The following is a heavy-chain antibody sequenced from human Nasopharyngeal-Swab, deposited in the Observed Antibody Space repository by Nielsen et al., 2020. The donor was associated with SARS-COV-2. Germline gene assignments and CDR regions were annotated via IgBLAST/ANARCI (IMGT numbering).Heavy chain of an antibody. V-gene: IGHV3-48*02. CDR1: GFTFSSYS. CDR3: ARGTDASSLRYDFWSDYDYNGMDV. D-gene: IGHD3-3*01. CDR2: ISSTRSTI. J-gene: IGHJ6*02. Sequence: GEALKISCAASGFTFSSYSMNWVRQAPGKGLEWVSYISSTRSTIYYADSVKGRFTISRDNAKNSLYLQMNSLRDEDTAVYYCARGTDASSLRYDFWSDYDYNGMDVWGQGTTVTVSS.